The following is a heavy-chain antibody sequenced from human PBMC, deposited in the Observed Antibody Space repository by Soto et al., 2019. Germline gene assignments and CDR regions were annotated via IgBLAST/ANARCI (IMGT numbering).Heavy chain of an antibody. CDR2: IYPDDSDT. V-gene: IGHV5-51*01. J-gene: IGHJ4*02. CDR1: GYSFNTYW. Sequence: PGESLKISCTASGYSFNTYWIGWVRQLPGKGLEWMGIIYPDDSDTRYSPSFQGQVTISADKSFTTVYLQWNSLKASDTAIYYCARPGYYDSSGFFNFDHWGQGTLVTVSS. CDR3: ARPGYYDSSGFFNFDH. D-gene: IGHD3-22*01.